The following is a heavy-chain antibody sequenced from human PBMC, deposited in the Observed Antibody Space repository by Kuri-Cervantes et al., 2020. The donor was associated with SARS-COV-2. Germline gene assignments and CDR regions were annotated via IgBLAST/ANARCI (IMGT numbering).Heavy chain of an antibody. V-gene: IGHV1-69*04. D-gene: IGHD6-6*01. J-gene: IGHJ4*02. CDR2: IIPILGTA. CDR3: AVEYSSSSGHQGDDY. CDR1: GGTFSSYA. Sequence: SVKVSCKASGGTFSSYAISWVRQAPGQGLEWMGRIIPILGTANYAQKFQGRVTITADKSTSTAYMELSRLRSDDTAVYYCAVEYSSSSGHQGDDYWGQGTLVTVSS.